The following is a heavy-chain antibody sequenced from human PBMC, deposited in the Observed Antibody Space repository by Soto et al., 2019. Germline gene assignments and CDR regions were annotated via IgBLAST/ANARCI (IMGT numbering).Heavy chain of an antibody. CDR3: ARGVRVIVYDLNYYGLEG. V-gene: IGHV3-21*01. Sequence: GGSLRLSCAASGFTFNTYSMNWVRQAPGKGLEWVSSISSSGTYTYYSDSLKGRITIYRDNANKSLYLQINSLTAEDTAIYFCARGVRVIVYDLNYYGLEGCGKWTKLTVTS. CDR1: GFTFNTYS. D-gene: IGHD3-16*01. CDR2: ISSSGTYT. J-gene: IGHJ6*04.